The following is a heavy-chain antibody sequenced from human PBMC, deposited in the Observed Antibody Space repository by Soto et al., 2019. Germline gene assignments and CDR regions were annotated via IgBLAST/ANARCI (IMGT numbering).Heavy chain of an antibody. CDR1: GFTFSDYY. J-gene: IGHJ4*02. D-gene: IGHD1-26*01. CDR2: ISTNSITI. V-gene: IGHV3-11*01. Sequence: QVQLVESGGGLVKPGGSLRLSCAASGFTFSDYYMSWIRQAPGKGLEWVSYISTNSITIYYADSVKGRFTISRDNAKNSRYLQMNSLRAEDTAMYYCAGARAGSGSSSHSWGQGTLVAVSS. CDR3: AGARAGSGSSSHS.